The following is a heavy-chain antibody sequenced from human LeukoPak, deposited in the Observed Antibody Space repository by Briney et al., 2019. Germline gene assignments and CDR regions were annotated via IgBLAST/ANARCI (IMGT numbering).Heavy chain of an antibody. CDR3: AKGYYDGSGSYDY. CDR1: GFTFSSYG. D-gene: IGHD3-10*01. CDR2: ISYDGSNK. Sequence: RRSLRLSCAASGFTFSSYGMHWVRQAPGKGLEWVAVISYDGSNKYYADSVKGRFTISRDNSKNTLYLQMNSLRAEDTAVYYCAKGYYDGSGSYDYWGQGTLVTVSS. J-gene: IGHJ4*02. V-gene: IGHV3-30*18.